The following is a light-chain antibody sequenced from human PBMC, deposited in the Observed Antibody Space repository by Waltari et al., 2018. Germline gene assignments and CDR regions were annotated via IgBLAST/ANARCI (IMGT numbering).Light chain of an antibody. J-gene: IGLJ3*02. CDR2: EGN. V-gene: IGLV2-23*01. CDR1: DVAYFNL. CDR3: CSYAGGTSWV. Sequence: QSALTQPASVSGSYGQSITISCGDVAYFNLVSWYQQQPGKAPKFIIYEGNKRPSGLSDRFSGSKSGNTASLTISGLQADDQADYYCCSYAGGTSWVFGGGTKLTVL.